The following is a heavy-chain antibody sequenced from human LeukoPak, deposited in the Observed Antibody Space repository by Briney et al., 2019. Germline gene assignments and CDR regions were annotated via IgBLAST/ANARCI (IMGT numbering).Heavy chain of an antibody. J-gene: IGHJ4*02. D-gene: IGHD3-10*01. CDR2: VDHTGST. CDR1: DDSITMYY. CDR3: ARSGSGSYYKPHPLDY. V-gene: IGHV4-59*01. Sequence: SETLSLTCTVSDDSITMYYWTWIRQPPGKGLEWIGYVDHTGSTKFNPSLNGRVSISRDTSNNFFSLRLRSVTAADTAVYFCARSGSGSYYKPHPLDYWGQGTLVTVSS.